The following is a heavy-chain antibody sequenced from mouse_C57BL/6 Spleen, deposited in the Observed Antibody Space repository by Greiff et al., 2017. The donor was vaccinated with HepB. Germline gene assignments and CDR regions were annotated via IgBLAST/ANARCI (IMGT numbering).Heavy chain of an antibody. J-gene: IGHJ4*01. D-gene: IGHD2-2*01. Sequence: QVQLQQPGAELVKPGASVKMSCKASGYTFTSYWITWVKQRPGQGLEWIGDIYPGSGSTNYNEKFKSKATLTVDTSSSTAYMQLSSLTSEDSAVYYCARRRDYGYDERAMDYWGQGTSVTVSS. V-gene: IGHV1-55*01. CDR1: GYTFTSYW. CDR2: IYPGSGST. CDR3: ARRRDYGYDERAMDY.